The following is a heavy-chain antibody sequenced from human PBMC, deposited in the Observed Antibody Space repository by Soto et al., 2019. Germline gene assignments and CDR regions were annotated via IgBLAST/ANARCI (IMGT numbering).Heavy chain of an antibody. CDR1: SGSIGTYF. V-gene: IGHV4-59*01. CDR3: ARGRGGTYDAFDI. J-gene: IGHJ3*02. Sequence: QLQLRESGPGLVKPSETLSLTCTVSSGSIGTYFWSWIRQPPGKGLDWIGYIYYTGTTNYNPPLKSRVTIFLDTSKNQFSLRLSSVTAADTAVYYCARGRGGTYDAFDIWGQGTLVTVSS. D-gene: IGHD1-26*01. CDR2: IYYTGTT.